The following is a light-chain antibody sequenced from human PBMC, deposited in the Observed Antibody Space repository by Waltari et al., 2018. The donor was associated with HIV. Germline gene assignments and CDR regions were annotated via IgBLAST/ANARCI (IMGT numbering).Light chain of an antibody. V-gene: IGKV1-39*01. CDR3: QQSFSAPWT. CDR1: QSIRNY. Sequence: DIQMTQSPSSLSASVGDRVTITCRASQSIRNYLNWYQQKPGKAPKLLIYAASSLQTAVPSRFSGSGSGTDFTLTINSLQPEDFATYYCQQSFSAPWTFGQGTKVEIK. J-gene: IGKJ1*01. CDR2: AAS.